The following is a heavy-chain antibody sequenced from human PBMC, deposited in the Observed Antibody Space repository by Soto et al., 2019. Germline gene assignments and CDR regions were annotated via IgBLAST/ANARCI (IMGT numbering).Heavy chain of an antibody. V-gene: IGHV1-18*01. D-gene: IGHD6-13*01. CDR3: ASDLGQQLFDY. J-gene: IGHJ4*02. Sequence: QVQLVQSGAEVKKPGASVKVSCKASGYTFTSYGISWVRQAPGQGIEWMGWISAYNGKKKYAQKLQGRVSMTTDTSTSTAYMELRSLRSDDTAVYYCASDLGQQLFDYWGQGTLVTVSS. CDR2: ISAYNGKK. CDR1: GYTFTSYG.